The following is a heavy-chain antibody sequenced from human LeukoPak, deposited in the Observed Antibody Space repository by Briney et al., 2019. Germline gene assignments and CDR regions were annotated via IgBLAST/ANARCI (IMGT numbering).Heavy chain of an antibody. J-gene: IGHJ6*02. CDR2: IYYSGST. CDR1: GGSISSSSYY. V-gene: IGHV4-39*01. CDR3: ARLPARFFYGMDV. D-gene: IGHD3-3*01. Sequence: SETLSLTCTVSGGSISSSSYYWGWIRQPPGKGLEWIGSIYYSGSTYYNPSLKSRVTISVDTSKNQFSLKLSSVTAAATAVYYCARLPARFFYGMDVWGQGTTVTVSS.